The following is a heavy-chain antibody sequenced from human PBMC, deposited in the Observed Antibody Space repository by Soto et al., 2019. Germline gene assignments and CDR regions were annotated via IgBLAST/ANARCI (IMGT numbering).Heavy chain of an antibody. CDR2: ISYDGSNK. D-gene: IGHD6-19*01. CDR1: AFTLSSYG. CDR3: AKDQKVLGGWYRTDV. J-gene: IGHJ6*02. V-gene: IGHV3-30*18. Sequence: GGSLRLSWAASAFTLSSYGMHWVRPAPGKGLEWVAVISYDGSNKYYADSVKGRFTISRDNSKNTLYLQMNSLRAEDTAVYYCAKDQKVLGGWYRTDVWGQGTTVTVSS.